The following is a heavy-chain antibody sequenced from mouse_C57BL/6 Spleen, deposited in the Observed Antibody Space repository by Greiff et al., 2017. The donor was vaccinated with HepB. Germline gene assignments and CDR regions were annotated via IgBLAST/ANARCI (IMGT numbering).Heavy chain of an antibody. J-gene: IGHJ2*01. CDR3: ARGDDYDAGADY. CDR2: INPNNGGT. Sequence: EVQLQQSGPELVKPGASVKMSCKASGYTFTDYNMHWVKQSHGKSLEWIGYINPNNGGTSYNQKFKGKATLTVNKSSSTAYMELRSLTSEDSAVYYCARGDDYDAGADYWGQGTTLTVSS. D-gene: IGHD2-4*01. CDR1: GYTFTDYN. V-gene: IGHV1-22*01.